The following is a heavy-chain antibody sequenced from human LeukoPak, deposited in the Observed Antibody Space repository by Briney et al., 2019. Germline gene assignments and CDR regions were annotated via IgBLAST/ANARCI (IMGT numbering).Heavy chain of an antibody. D-gene: IGHD2-15*01. V-gene: IGHV1-69*04. CDR2: IIPILGIA. CDR3: ARELGGGHFDY. CDR1: GGTFSSYA. J-gene: IGHJ4*02. Sequence: ASVKVSCKASGGTFSSYAISWVRQAPGQGLEWMGRIIPILGIANYAQKFQGRVTITADKSTSTAYMELSSLRSEDTAVYYCARELGGGHFDYWGQGALVTVSS.